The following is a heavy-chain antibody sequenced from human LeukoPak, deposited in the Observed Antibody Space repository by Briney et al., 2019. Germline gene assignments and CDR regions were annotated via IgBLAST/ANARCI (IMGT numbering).Heavy chain of an antibody. CDR2: ISYDGSNK. V-gene: IGHV3-30-3*01. Sequence: GGSLRLSCAASGFTFSSYAMHWARQAPGKGLEWVAVISYDGSNKHYADSVKGRFTISRDNSKNTLYLQMNSLRAEDTAVYYCARVGGGWAFDIWGQGTMVTVSS. CDR3: ARVGGGWAFDI. D-gene: IGHD2-15*01. J-gene: IGHJ3*02. CDR1: GFTFSSYA.